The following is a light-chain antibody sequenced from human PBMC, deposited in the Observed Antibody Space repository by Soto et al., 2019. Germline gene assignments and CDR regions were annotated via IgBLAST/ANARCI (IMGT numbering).Light chain of an antibody. CDR3: SSYKRNRDIV. CDR2: EVG. J-gene: IGLJ3*02. CDR1: SSDIGYYNY. Sequence: QSVLAQPASVSGSPGQSLTISCTGTSSDIGYYNYVSWYQQYPGKAPKLVVYEVGNRPSGISNRFSGSKSGNTASLTISGLQADDEADYYCSSYKRNRDIVFGGGTKLTVL. V-gene: IGLV2-14*01.